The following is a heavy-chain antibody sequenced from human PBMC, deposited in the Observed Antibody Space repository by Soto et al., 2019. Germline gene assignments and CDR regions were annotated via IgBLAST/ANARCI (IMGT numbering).Heavy chain of an antibody. D-gene: IGHD2-15*01. J-gene: IGHJ4*02. CDR1: GFIFTNYA. V-gene: IGHV3-30-3*01. CDR2: ISHDGNKE. Sequence: QVQLVESGGGMVQPGRSLRLSCAASGFIFTNYALHWVRQAPDKGLEWVAFISHDGNKEYYADSVKGRFTISRDSSKNTLYLQMNSLRAEDTAVYYCARDLGYCTGGTCLYFDYWGQGILVTVSS. CDR3: ARDLGYCTGGTCLYFDY.